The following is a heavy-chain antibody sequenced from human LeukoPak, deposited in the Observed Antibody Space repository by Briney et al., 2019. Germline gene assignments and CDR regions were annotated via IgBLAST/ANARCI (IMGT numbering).Heavy chain of an antibody. Sequence: RPSETLSLTCTVSGGSISSYYWSWIRQPPGKGLEWIGYIYYSGSTNYNPSLKSRVTISVDTSKNQFSLKLSSVTAVDTAVYYCAREGIAAAGTAGSYFDYWGQGTLVTVSS. J-gene: IGHJ4*02. CDR2: IYYSGST. V-gene: IGHV4-59*01. CDR1: GGSISSYY. CDR3: AREGIAAAGTAGSYFDY. D-gene: IGHD6-13*01.